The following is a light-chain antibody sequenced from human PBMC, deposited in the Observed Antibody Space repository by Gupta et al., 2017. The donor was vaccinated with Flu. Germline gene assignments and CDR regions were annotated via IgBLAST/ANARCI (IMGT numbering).Light chain of an antibody. V-gene: IGKV3-20*01. J-gene: IGKJ2*01. CDR2: GVS. Sequence: EIVLTQSPGPLALSPGEGATLSCRASHNINSKYLAWYQQKAGQAPRLLIRGVSSRATGIPDRFSGSGSGTDFTLTISRLEPEDFAVYYCQHYGSSPMTFGRGTKLEIK. CDR3: QHYGSSPMT. CDR1: HNINSKY.